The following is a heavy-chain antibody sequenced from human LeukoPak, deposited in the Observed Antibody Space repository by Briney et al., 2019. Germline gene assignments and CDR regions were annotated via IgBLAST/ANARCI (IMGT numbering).Heavy chain of an antibody. CDR1: GYSFTSYW. Sequence: GESLKISCKGSGYSFTSYWIGWVRQMPGKGLEWMGIVYPGDSDTRYGPSLQGQVTISADKSINTAYLQWSSLKASDTAMYYCARSLIVGGTQGFDYWGQGTLVTVSS. V-gene: IGHV5-51*01. J-gene: IGHJ4*02. CDR3: ARSLIVGGTQGFDY. D-gene: IGHD1-26*01. CDR2: VYPGDSDT.